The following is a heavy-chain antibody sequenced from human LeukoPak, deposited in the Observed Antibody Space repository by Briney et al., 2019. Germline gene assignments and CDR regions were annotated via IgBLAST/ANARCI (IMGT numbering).Heavy chain of an antibody. V-gene: IGHV3-33*01. Sequence: GGSLRLSCAASGFTFSSYGMHWVRQAPGKGLEWVAVIWYDGSNKYYADSVKGRFTISRDNSKNTLYLQMNSLRAEDTAVYYCGRRKGGYGPRAYGMDVWGQGTTVTVSS. CDR2: IWYDGSNK. CDR3: GRRKGGYGPRAYGMDV. D-gene: IGHD5-12*01. J-gene: IGHJ6*02. CDR1: GFTFSSYG.